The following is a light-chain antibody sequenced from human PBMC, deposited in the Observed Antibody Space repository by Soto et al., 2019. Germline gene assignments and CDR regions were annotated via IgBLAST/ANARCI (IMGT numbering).Light chain of an antibody. V-gene: IGKV3-15*01. J-gene: IGKJ4*01. CDR1: QSVSSD. CDR2: GAS. Sequence: ETVMTQSPATLSVSPGERATLSCRASQSVSSDLAWYQQKPGQAPRLLIYGASTRATGIPARFSGSGSGTEFTLIISSLQSEDFAVYYCQQYNKWPPLTFGGGTKVEIK. CDR3: QQYNKWPPLT.